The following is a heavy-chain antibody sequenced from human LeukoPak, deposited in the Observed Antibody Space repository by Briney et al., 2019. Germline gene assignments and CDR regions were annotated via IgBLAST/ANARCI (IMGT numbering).Heavy chain of an antibody. V-gene: IGHV4-59*08. CDR2: IYYSGST. J-gene: IGHJ6*02. Sequence: SETLSLTCTVSGGSISTYYWSWIRQSPGKGLEWIGYIYYSGSTTYNPSLKSRVTISVDTSKNQFSLKLSSVAAADTAVYYCARHGTSSYYYYAMDVWGQGTTVTVSS. D-gene: IGHD1-26*01. CDR3: ARHGTSSYYYYAMDV. CDR1: GGSISTYY.